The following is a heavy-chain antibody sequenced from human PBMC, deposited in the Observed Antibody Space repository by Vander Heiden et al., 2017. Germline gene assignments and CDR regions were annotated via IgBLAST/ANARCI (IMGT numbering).Heavy chain of an antibody. D-gene: IGHD3-16*01. V-gene: IGHV3-49*03. CDR1: GFRFGAYT. J-gene: IGHJ3*01. CDR2: IRAKVYGGTP. Sequence: QLVESGGDLVETGRSLRLSCTSSGFRFGAYTISWFRQAPGKGLEWVGFIRAKVYGGTPDYAASLRGRFTISRDDSKSIAYLEMNSLRSEDTAMYYCSRDSWGRTPDDTFDVWGQGKMVTVSS. CDR3: SRDSWGRTPDDTFDV.